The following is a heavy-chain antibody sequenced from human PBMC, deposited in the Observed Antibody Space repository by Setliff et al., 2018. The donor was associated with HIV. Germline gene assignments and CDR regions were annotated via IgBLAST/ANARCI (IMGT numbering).Heavy chain of an antibody. J-gene: IGHJ4*02. D-gene: IGHD3-22*01. Sequence: ASVKVSCKASGYTFTSYGISWVRQAPGQGLEWMGIINPSGGSTSYAQKFQGRFTITADESTSTAYMELSSLRSEDTAVYFCARNPHYFDRSGYYSWFYFDYWGQGRLVTVSS. CDR2: INPSGGST. V-gene: IGHV1-46*01. CDR1: GYTFTSYG. CDR3: ARNPHYFDRSGYYSWFYFDY.